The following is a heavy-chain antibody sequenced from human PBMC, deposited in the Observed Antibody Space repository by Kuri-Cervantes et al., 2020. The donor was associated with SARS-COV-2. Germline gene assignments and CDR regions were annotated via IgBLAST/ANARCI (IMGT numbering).Heavy chain of an antibody. CDR1: GYSFTSYW. V-gene: IGHV5-51*01. CDR2: IYPGDSDT. Sequence: GESLKISCKGSGYSFTSYWIGWVRQMPGKGLEWMGIIYPGDSDTRYSPSFQGQVTISADKSIGTAYLQWSSLKASDTAMYYCARLGDSGGYFDYYYYYMDVWGKGTTVTVSS. CDR3: ARLGDSGGYFDYYYYYMDV. J-gene: IGHJ6*03. D-gene: IGHD3-22*01.